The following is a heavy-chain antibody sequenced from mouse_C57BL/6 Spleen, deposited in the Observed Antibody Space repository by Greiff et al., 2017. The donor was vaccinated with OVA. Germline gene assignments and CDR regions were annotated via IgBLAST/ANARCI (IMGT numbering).Heavy chain of an antibody. D-gene: IGHD2-4*01. V-gene: IGHV5-4*01. J-gene: IGHJ3*01. CDR2: ISDGGSYT. CDR3: ARDDDYDWFAY. Sequence: EVQRVESGGGLVKPGGSLKLSCAASGFTFSSYAMSWVRQTPEKRLEWVATISDGGSYTYYPDNVKGRFTISRDNAKNNLYLQMSHLKSEDTAMYYCARDDDYDWFAYWGQGTLVTVSA. CDR1: GFTFSSYA.